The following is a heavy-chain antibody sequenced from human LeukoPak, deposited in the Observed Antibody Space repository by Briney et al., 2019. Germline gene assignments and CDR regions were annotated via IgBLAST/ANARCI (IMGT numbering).Heavy chain of an antibody. Sequence: PSETLSLTCAVYGGSFSGYYWSWIRQPPGKGLEWIGEINHSGSTNYNPSLKSRVTISVDTPKNQFSLKLSSVTAADTAVYYCARALPRSSGWYGDYYYYMDVWGKGTTVTVSS. V-gene: IGHV4-34*01. CDR3: ARALPRSSGWYGDYYYYMDV. CDR1: GGSFSGYY. D-gene: IGHD6-19*01. CDR2: INHSGST. J-gene: IGHJ6*03.